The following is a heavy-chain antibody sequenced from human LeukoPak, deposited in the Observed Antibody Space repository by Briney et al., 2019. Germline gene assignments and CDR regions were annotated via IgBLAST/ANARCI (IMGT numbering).Heavy chain of an antibody. CDR2: ISRSSDYI. V-gene: IGHV3-21*01. Sequence: KPGGSLRLSCAASGFTFSTYSVNWVRLAPGKGLEWVSSISRSSDYIDYADSVKGRFTISRDNAKNSLYLQMNSLRAEDTAVYYCAREFLKDYGDRGWGQGTLVTVSS. J-gene: IGHJ4*02. D-gene: IGHD4-17*01. CDR1: GFTFSTYS. CDR3: AREFLKDYGDRG.